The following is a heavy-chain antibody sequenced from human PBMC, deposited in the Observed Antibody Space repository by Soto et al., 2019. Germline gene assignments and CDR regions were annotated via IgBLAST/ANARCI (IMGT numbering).Heavy chain of an antibody. Sequence: HPGGSLRLSCAASGFTFSSYWMSWVRQAPGKGLEWVANIKQDGSEKYYVDSVKGRFTISRDNAKNSLYLQMNSLRAEDTAVYYCATLYGSGSFEGYYYYYYGMDVWGQGTTVTVSS. D-gene: IGHD3-10*01. CDR2: IKQDGSEK. V-gene: IGHV3-7*01. CDR3: ATLYGSGSFEGYYYYYYGMDV. CDR1: GFTFSSYW. J-gene: IGHJ6*02.